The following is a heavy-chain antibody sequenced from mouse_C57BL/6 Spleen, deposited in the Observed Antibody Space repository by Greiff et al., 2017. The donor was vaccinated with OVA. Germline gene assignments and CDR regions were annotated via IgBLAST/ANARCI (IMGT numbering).Heavy chain of an antibody. D-gene: IGHD2-4*01. J-gene: IGHJ4*01. V-gene: IGHV1-18*01. Sequence: EVQLQESGPELVKPGASVKIPCKASGYTFTDYNMDWVKQSHGKSLEWIGDINPNNGGTIYNQKFKGKATLTVDKSSSTAYMELRSLTSEDTAVYYCARVLYDYSYYAMDYWGQGTSVTVSS. CDR3: ARVLYDYSYYAMDY. CDR2: INPNNGGT. CDR1: GYTFTDYN.